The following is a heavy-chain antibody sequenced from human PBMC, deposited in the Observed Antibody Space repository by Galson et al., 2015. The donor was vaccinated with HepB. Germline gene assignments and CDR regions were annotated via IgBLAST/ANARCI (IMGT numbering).Heavy chain of an antibody. V-gene: IGHV4-34*01. CDR2: INHSGST. Sequence: SLTCAVYGGSFSGYYWSWIRQPPGKGLEWIGEINHSGSTNYNPSLKSRVTISVDTSKHQFSLKLSSVTAADTAVYYCARARRGYSYGHYDYWGQGTLVTVSS. CDR3: ARARRGYSYGHYDY. CDR1: GGSFSGYY. D-gene: IGHD5-18*01. J-gene: IGHJ4*02.